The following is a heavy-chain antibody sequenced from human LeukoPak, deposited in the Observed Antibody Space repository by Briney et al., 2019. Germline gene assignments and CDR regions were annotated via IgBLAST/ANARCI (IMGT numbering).Heavy chain of an antibody. CDR2: ISGSGGCT. Sequence: GGSLRLSCAASIFIYSSYAAGWVRQAPGKGLEWVSVISGSGGCTYYADSVKGRFTISRDNSKNTLYVQMNSRRVEDTAVYYCAKAYGKASDYWGQGTLVTVSS. CDR1: IFIYSSYA. D-gene: IGHD1-26*01. CDR3: AKAYGKASDY. J-gene: IGHJ4*02. V-gene: IGHV3-23*01.